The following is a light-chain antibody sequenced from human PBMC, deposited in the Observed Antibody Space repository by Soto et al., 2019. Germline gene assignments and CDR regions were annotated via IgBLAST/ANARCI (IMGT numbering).Light chain of an antibody. Sequence: QSVLTQPPSVSGAPGQRVTISCTGSSSNIGAGYDVHWYQQLPETAPKLLIYGNGNRPSGVPDRFSGSKSGTSASLAITGLQAEDEADYYCQSYDSSLSGVVFGGGTKVTVL. CDR2: GNG. CDR1: SSNIGAGYD. CDR3: QSYDSSLSGVV. V-gene: IGLV1-40*01. J-gene: IGLJ2*01.